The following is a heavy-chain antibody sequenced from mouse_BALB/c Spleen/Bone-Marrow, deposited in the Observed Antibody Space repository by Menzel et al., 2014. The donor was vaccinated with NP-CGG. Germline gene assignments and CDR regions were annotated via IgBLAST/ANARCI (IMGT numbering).Heavy chain of an antibody. CDR3: TRGGNWEDFDY. J-gene: IGHJ2*01. D-gene: IGHD4-1*01. CDR1: GFTFSSFG. Sequence: EVQLQESGGGLVQPGGSRKLSCAASGFTFSSFGMHWVRQAPEKGLEWFAYISSGSSPIFYADTVKGRFTISRDNPKNTLFLQMTSLRSEDTAMYYCTRGGNWEDFDYWGQGTTLTVSS. CDR2: ISSGSSPI. V-gene: IGHV5-17*02.